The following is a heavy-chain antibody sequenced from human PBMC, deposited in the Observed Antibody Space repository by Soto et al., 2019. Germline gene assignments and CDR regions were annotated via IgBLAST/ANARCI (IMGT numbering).Heavy chain of an antibody. CDR1: GFTFSSYG. CDR2: IWYDGSNK. V-gene: IGHV3-33*01. Sequence: QVQLVESGGGVVQPGRSLRLSCAASGFTFSSYGMHWVRQAPGKGLEWVAVIWYDGSNKYYADSVKGRFTISRDNSKNTLYLQMNSLTGEDTGVYYCARANYGDYLPTGMDVWGQGTTVSVSS. J-gene: IGHJ6*02. D-gene: IGHD4-17*01. CDR3: ARANYGDYLPTGMDV.